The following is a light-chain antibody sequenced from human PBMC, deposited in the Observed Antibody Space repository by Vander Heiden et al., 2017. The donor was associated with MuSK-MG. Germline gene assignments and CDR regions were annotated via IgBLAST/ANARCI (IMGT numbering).Light chain of an antibody. V-gene: IGKV1-5*01. Sequence: DIQMTQSPSTLSASVGDRVTLTCRAIQNISSWLAWYQQKPGMAPNLLIYDASSLESGVPSRFSGSGSGTEFTLTISSLKPDDFAIYYCQQYKSYPRTFGQGTKVEIK. J-gene: IGKJ1*01. CDR1: QNISSW. CDR2: DAS. CDR3: QQYKSYPRT.